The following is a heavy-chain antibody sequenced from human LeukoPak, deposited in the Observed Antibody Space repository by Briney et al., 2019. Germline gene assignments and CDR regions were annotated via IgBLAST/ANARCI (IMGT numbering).Heavy chain of an antibody. CDR2: ISAYNGNT. CDR1: GYTFTSYG. Sequence: ASVKVSCKASGYTFTSYGISWVRQAPGQGLEWMGWISAYNGNTIYAQKLQGRVTMTTDTSTSTAYMELRSLRSDDTAVYYCARGSGLIGWYYFDYWGQGTLVTVSS. J-gene: IGHJ4*02. D-gene: IGHD3-3*01. V-gene: IGHV1-18*01. CDR3: ARGSGLIGWYYFDY.